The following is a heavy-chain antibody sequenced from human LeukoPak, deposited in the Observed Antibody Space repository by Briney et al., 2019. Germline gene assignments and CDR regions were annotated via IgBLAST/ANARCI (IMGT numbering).Heavy chain of an antibody. CDR1: GGSISSSSYY. V-gene: IGHV4-39*01. Sequence: PSETLSLTCTVSGGSISSSSYYWGWIRQPPGKGLEWIGGIYYSGSTYYNPSLKSRVTISVDTSKNQFSLKLSSVTAADTAVYYCARHSRAGRTSNTFDYWGQGTLVTVSS. D-gene: IGHD2-2*01. CDR3: ARHSRAGRTSNTFDY. CDR2: IYYSGST. J-gene: IGHJ4*02.